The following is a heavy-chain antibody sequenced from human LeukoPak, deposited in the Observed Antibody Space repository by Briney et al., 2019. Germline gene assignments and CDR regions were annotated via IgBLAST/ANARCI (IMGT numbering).Heavy chain of an antibody. D-gene: IGHD3-9*01. J-gene: IGHJ3*02. CDR1: GFTFSSYE. V-gene: IGHV3-48*03. CDR3: ARLRYSGRGGAFDI. Sequence: PGGSLRLSCAASGFTFSSYEMNWVRQAPGKGLEWVSYISSSGSTIYYADSGKGRFTISRDNSKNTLYLQMNSLRAEDTAVYYCARLRYSGRGGAFDIWGQGTMVTVSS. CDR2: ISSSGSTI.